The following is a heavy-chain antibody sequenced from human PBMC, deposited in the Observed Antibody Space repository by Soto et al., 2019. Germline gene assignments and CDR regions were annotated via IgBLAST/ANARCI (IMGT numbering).Heavy chain of an antibody. V-gene: IGHV4-61*08. D-gene: IGHD3-10*01. J-gene: IGHJ4*02. CDR2: IYHSGST. CDR1: GGSVSNDAYY. CDR3: ARLGIVCEFPFDH. Sequence: QVQLQESGPGLMKPSETLSLTCTVSGGSVSNDAYYWSWIRQPTGKGLEWIGYIYHSGSTYYNPSLKRRIIISVDMSENQFSLRLNSVTAADTAVYYCARLGIVCEFPFDHWGQGTLVNVSS.